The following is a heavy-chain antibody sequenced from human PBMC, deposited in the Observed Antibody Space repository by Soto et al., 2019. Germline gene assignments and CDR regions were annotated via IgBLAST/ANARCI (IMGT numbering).Heavy chain of an antibody. Sequence: GASVKVSCKASGFTFTSSAVQWVRQARGQRLEWIGWIVVGSGNTNYARKFQERVTITRDMSTSTAYMELSSLRSEDTAVYYCAADRTYYYDSSGYYWSPNWFDPWGQGTLVTVSS. CDR3: AADRTYYYDSSGYYWSPNWFDP. CDR2: IVVGSGNT. J-gene: IGHJ5*02. CDR1: GFTFTSSA. D-gene: IGHD3-22*01. V-gene: IGHV1-58*01.